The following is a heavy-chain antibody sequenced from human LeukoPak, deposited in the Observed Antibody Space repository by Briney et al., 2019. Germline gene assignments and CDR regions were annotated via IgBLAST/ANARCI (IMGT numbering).Heavy chain of an antibody. CDR3: ALVPAATNNYSFDY. V-gene: IGHV4-61*01. Sequence: SETLSLTCTVSGGSVSSGSYYWSWIRQPPGKGLEWIGYIYYSGSTNYNPSLKSRVTISVDTSKNQFSLKLSSVTAADTAVYYCALVPAATNNYSFDYWGQGTLVTVSS. CDR2: IYYSGST. CDR1: GGSVSSGSYY. J-gene: IGHJ4*02. D-gene: IGHD2-2*01.